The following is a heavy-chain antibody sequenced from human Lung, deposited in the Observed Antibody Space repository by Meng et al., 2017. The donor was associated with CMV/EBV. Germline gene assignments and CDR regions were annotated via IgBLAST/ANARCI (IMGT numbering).Heavy chain of an antibody. CDR3: ARFDMDVEGYYGMDV. J-gene: IGHJ6*02. V-gene: IGHV4-59*01. CDR1: GGSISTYY. D-gene: IGHD2-15*01. Sequence: SETLSLXCTVSGGSISTYYWNWLRQLPGKGLEWIGYISNSGSTDYNPSLKSRVTISVDTSKNQFSLKLTSVTAADTAVYYCARFDMDVEGYYGMDVWGQWXTVTVSS. CDR2: ISNSGST.